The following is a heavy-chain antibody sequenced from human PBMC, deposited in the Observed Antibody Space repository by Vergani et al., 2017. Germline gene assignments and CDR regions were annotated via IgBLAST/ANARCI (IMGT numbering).Heavy chain of an antibody. D-gene: IGHD3-3*01. CDR1: GGTFSSYA. CDR3: ARGAPWIFGVYYMDV. J-gene: IGHJ6*03. CDR2: IIPIFGTA. V-gene: IGHV1-69*01. Sequence: QVQLVQSGAEVKKPGSSVKVSCKASGGTFSSYAISWVRQAPGQGLEWMGGIIPIFGTANYAQKVQGRVTITADESTSTAYMELSSLRTEDTAVYYCARGAPWIFGVYYMDVWGKGTTVTVSS.